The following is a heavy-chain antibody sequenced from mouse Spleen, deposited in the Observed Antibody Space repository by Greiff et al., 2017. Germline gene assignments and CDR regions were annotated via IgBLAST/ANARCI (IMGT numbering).Heavy chain of an antibody. CDR2: ISSGGSYT. D-gene: IGHD2-10*02. CDR1: GFTFSSYA. J-gene: IGHJ2*01. V-gene: IGHV5-9-3*01. Sequence: EVQLVESGGGLVKPGGSLKLSCAASGFTFSSYAMSWVRQTPEKRLEWVATISSGGSYTYYPDSVKGRFTISRDNAKNTLYLQMSSLRSEDTAMYYCARQEYGNYSDYWGQGTTLTVSS. CDR3: ARQEYGNYSDY.